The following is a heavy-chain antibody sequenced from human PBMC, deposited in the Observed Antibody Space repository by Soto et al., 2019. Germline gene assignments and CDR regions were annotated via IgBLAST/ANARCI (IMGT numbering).Heavy chain of an antibody. CDR3: ARGGDIVLVPAAIRI. CDR1: GGSFSGYY. Sequence: SETLSLTCAVYGGSFSGYYWSWIRQPPGKGLEWIGYIYYSGSTYYNPSLKRRVTISVDTSKNQFSLKLSSVTAADTAVYYCARGGDIVLVPAAIRIWGQGTTVTVSS. CDR2: IYYSGST. V-gene: IGHV4-30-4*01. J-gene: IGHJ6*02. D-gene: IGHD2-2*01.